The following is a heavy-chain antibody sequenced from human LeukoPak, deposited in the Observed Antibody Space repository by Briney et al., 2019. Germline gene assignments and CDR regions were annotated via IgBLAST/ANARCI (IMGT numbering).Heavy chain of an antibody. V-gene: IGHV3-21*01. CDR3: ARDINDYGDVVIDY. CDR2: ISSSSSYI. J-gene: IGHJ4*02. D-gene: IGHD4-17*01. CDR1: GFTFGSYS. Sequence: PGGSLRLSCAASGFTFGSYSMSWVRQAPGKGLEWVSSISSSSSYIYYADSVRGRFTISRDNAKNSLYLQMNSLRAEDTAVYYCARDINDYGDVVIDYWGQGTLVTVSS.